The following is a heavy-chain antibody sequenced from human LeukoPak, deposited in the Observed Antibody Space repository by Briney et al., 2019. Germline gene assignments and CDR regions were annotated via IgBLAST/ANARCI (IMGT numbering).Heavy chain of an antibody. D-gene: IGHD3-16*01. CDR2: IYYSRST. J-gene: IGHJ6*04. Sequence: SETLSLTCTVSGGSISTYYWRWLRQPPRKGLEWVGYIYYSRSTNYNPSLKSLVTMSVNTSKNQFSLRLSSVTADDTAVYYCARDSERGYYYGMDVWGKGTAVTVSS. V-gene: IGHV4-59*01. CDR3: ARDSERGYYYGMDV. CDR1: GGSISTYY.